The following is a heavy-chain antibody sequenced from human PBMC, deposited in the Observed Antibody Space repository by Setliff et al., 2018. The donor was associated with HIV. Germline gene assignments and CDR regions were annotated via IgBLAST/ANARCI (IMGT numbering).Heavy chain of an antibody. Sequence: SETLSLTCSVSGHSIRSGYYWGWIRQPPGKGREWIGSIFYSGSANYNPSLTSPVTISVDTSKNQFSLKLRSVTAADTAVYWCAREDSSYHYFDSWGQGMLVTVSS. J-gene: IGHJ4*02. CDR2: IFYSGSA. CDR1: GHSIRSGYY. CDR3: AREDSSYHYFDS. D-gene: IGHD3-22*01. V-gene: IGHV4-38-2*02.